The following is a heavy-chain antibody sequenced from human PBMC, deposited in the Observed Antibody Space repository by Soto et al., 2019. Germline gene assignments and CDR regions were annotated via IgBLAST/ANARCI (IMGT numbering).Heavy chain of an antibody. J-gene: IGHJ3*02. Sequence: GGSLRLSCAASGFTFSSYSMNWVRQAPGKGLEWVSSISSSSSYIYYADSVKGRFTISRDNAKNSLYLQMNSLRAEDTAVYYCARGRGLYGGNSNDAFDIWGQGTMVTVSS. CDR2: ISSSSSYI. CDR3: ARGRGLYGGNSNDAFDI. V-gene: IGHV3-21*01. D-gene: IGHD4-17*01. CDR1: GFTFSSYS.